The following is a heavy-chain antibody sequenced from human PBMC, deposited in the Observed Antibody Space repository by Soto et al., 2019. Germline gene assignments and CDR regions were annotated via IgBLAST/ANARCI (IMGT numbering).Heavy chain of an antibody. CDR2: ISSSSSTI. V-gene: IGHV3-48*01. J-gene: IGHJ6*02. CDR1: AFTFSTYS. CDR3: SRGRAPLSAICMDV. Sequence: EVQLVESGGGLAQPGGSLRLSCAASAFTFSTYSMNWVRQAPGKGLEWVSYISSSSSTIYYADSVKGRFTISRDNSKNSLYRQRHSRGVECTAVYNCSRGRAPLSAICMDVWGQRTTVTVSS.